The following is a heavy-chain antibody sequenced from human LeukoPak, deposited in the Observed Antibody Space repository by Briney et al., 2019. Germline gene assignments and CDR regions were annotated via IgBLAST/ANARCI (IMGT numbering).Heavy chain of an antibody. Sequence: SETLSLTCAVYGGSFSGYYWSWIRQPPGKGLEWIGEINHSGSTNYNPSLTSRVTISVDTSKNQFSLKLSSVTAADTAVYYCARPPRGYWGQGTLVTVSS. CDR2: INHSGST. V-gene: IGHV4-34*01. CDR3: ARPPRGY. J-gene: IGHJ4*02. CDR1: GGSFSGYY.